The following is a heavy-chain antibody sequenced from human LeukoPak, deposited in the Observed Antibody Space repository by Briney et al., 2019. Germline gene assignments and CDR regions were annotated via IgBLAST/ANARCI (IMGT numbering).Heavy chain of an antibody. D-gene: IGHD3-22*01. CDR2: ISSSGSYT. CDR1: GFTFSDYY. CDR3: ARDLYYYDSRGAFDI. J-gene: IGHJ3*02. V-gene: IGHV3-11*06. Sequence: KPGGSLRLSCAASGFTFSDYYMTWIRQAPGKGLEWISDISSSGSYTNYADSVKGRFTISRDNAKNSLYLQMNSLRAEDTAVYYCARDLYYYDSRGAFDIWGQGTMVTVSS.